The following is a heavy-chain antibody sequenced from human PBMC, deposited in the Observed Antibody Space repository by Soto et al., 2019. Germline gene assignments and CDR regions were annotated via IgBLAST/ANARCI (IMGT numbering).Heavy chain of an antibody. V-gene: IGHV1-8*01. D-gene: IGHD4-17*01. CDR1: GNTFTNSD. J-gene: IGHJ5*02. CDR2: LNPNSGDT. CDR3: ARGVKYGAYSRWFVP. Sequence: QVQLVQAGAEVKKPGASVKVSCKASGNTFTNSDINWVRQATGQGLEYLGWLNPNSGDTAYVQKFQGRVTMTWDTSITTAYMELRSLRSEDTAVYFCARGVKYGAYSRWFVPWGHGTLVTVSS.